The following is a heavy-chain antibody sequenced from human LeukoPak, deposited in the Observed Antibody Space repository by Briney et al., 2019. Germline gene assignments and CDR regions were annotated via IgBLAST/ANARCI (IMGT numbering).Heavy chain of an antibody. Sequence: PGGSPRLSCAASGFTFSSYGMSWVRQAPGKGLQWVSVISPSGGGPDYEGSVEGRFIMSRDNSKNALYLQMNSLRAEDTAVYYCARAHDVDTAPEGFLGWFDPWGQGTLVTVSS. CDR2: ISPSGGGP. CDR1: GFTFSSYG. CDR3: ARAHDVDTAPEGFLGWFDP. D-gene: IGHD5-18*01. J-gene: IGHJ5*02. V-gene: IGHV3-23*01.